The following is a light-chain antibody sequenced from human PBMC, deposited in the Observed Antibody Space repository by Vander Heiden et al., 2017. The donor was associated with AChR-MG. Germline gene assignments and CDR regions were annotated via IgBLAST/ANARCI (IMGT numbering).Light chain of an antibody. J-gene: IGLJ3*02. CDR2: GSS. Sequence: QSVLTQPPSVSGAPGQRVTISCTGSSSNIGAGYDVHWYQQFPGTAPKLLIYGSSNRPSGVPDRFSGSKSGTSAYLAITGLQAEDEADYYGQSYDNSLSGSGGCGGGTKL. CDR1: SSNIGAGYD. V-gene: IGLV1-40*01. CDR3: QSYDNSLSGSGG.